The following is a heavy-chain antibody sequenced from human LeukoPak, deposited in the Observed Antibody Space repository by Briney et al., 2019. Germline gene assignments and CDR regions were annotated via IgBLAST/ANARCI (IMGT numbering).Heavy chain of an antibody. J-gene: IGHJ4*02. CDR3: ARDIYSSSWYKDYFDY. V-gene: IGHV1-46*01. Sequence: ALVKVSCKASGYTFTSYYMHWVRQAPGQGLEWMGIINPSGGSTSYAQKFQGRVTMTRDTSTSTVYVELSSLRSEDTAVYYCARDIYSSSWYKDYFDYWGQGTLVTVSS. CDR1: GYTFTSYY. CDR2: INPSGGST. D-gene: IGHD6-13*01.